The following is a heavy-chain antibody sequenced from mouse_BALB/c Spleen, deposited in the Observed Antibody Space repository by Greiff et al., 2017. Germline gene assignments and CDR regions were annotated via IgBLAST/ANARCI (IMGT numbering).Heavy chain of an antibody. CDR2: ISDGGSYT. D-gene: IGHD2-14*01. J-gene: IGHJ4*01. CDR1: GFTFSDYY. Sequence: EVKLMESGGGLVKPGGSLKLSCAASGFTFSDYYMYWVRQTPEKRLEWVATISDGGSYTYYPDSVKGRFTISRDNAKNNLYLQMSSLKSEDTAMYYCARRLSYYRPYMDYWGQGTSVTVSS. CDR3: ARRLSYYRPYMDY. V-gene: IGHV5-4*02.